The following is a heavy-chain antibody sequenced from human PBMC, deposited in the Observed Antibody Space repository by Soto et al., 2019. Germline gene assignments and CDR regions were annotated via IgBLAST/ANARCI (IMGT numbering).Heavy chain of an antibody. CDR1: GFTFSNYA. D-gene: IGHD3-9*01. CDR2: ISGSGGST. J-gene: IGHJ6*02. V-gene: IGHV3-23*01. Sequence: VQLLESGGDLVQPGGSLRLSCEASGFTFSNYAMSWVRQAPGKGLEWVSVISGSGGSTNYADSAKGRFTISRDNSMDTLYLQMNSLRAEDTAVCYCARVFYYDILTGKSYNMDVWGQGTTVIVSS. CDR3: ARVFYYDILTGKSYNMDV.